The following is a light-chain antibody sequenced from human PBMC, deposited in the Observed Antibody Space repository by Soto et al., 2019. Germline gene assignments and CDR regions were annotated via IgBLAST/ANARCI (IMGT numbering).Light chain of an antibody. CDR1: QGISSW. J-gene: IGKJ1*01. CDR3: QQYNSYSTWT. CDR2: KAS. V-gene: IGKV1-5*03. Sequence: DIQMTQSPSTLSASVGDRVTITCRASQGISSWLAWDQQKPGKAPKVLIYKASSLESGVPSRFSGSGSGTEFTLTISSLQPDDFATYDCQQYNSYSTWTFGQGTKVDIK.